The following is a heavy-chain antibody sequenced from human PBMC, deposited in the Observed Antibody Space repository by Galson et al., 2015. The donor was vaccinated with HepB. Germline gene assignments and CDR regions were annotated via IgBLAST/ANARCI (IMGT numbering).Heavy chain of an antibody. D-gene: IGHD1-1*01. CDR1: GFTFSSYS. J-gene: IGHJ4*02. CDR3: AVNWNLDY. Sequence: SLRLSCAASGFTFSSYSMNWVRQAPGKGLEWVSSISSSSSYIYYADSVKGRFTISRDNAKNTLYLQMNSLRAEDTAVYYCAVNWNLDYWGQGTLVTVSS. V-gene: IGHV3-21*04. CDR2: ISSSSSYI.